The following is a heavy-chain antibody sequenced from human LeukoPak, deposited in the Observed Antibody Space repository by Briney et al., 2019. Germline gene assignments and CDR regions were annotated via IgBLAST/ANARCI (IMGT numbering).Heavy chain of an antibody. J-gene: IGHJ4*02. CDR1: GGSTSSGDYY. D-gene: IGHD3-10*01. V-gene: IGHV4-31*03. Sequence: SETLSLTCTVTGGSTSSGDYYWNWIRQHPGKGLEWIGYMNNRGTSNYNPSLRSRVTISVDTSNNQFSLRLSSVTAADTAVYYCTRIPTHYYGSGSYYGYFDSWGQGTLVTVSS. CDR3: TRIPTHYYGSGSYYGYFDS. CDR2: MNNRGTS.